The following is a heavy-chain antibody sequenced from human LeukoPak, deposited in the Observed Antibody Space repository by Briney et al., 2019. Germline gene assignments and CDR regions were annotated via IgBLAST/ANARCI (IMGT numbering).Heavy chain of an antibody. V-gene: IGHV4-34*01. J-gene: IGHJ4*02. Sequence: SETLSLTCAVYGGSFSGYYWSRIRQPPGKGLGWIGEINPSGSTNYNPSLKSRVTISVDTSKNQFSLKLGSVTAADTAVYYCARHGSIATGAFTCWGQGTLVPVPS. CDR2: INPSGST. CDR1: GGSFSGYY. CDR3: ARHGSIATGAFTC. D-gene: IGHD6-13*01.